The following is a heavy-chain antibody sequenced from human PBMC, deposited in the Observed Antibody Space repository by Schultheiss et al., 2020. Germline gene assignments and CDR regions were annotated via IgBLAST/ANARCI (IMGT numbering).Heavy chain of an antibody. Sequence: GGSLRLSCKGSGYSFTSYWIGWVRQMPGKGLEWMGIIYPGDSDTRYSPSFQGQVTISADKSISTAYLQWSSLKASDTAMYYCARPMRGSSSGYYRYWGQGTLVTVSS. D-gene: IGHD3-22*01. J-gene: IGHJ4*02. CDR1: GYSFTSYW. CDR2: IYPGDSDT. CDR3: ARPMRGSSSGYYRY. V-gene: IGHV5-51*01.